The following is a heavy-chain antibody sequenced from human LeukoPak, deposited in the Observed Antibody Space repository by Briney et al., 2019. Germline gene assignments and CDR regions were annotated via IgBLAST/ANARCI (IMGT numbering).Heavy chain of an antibody. CDR1: GFTFSSYG. CDR2: ISGSGGST. D-gene: IGHD6-13*01. CDR3: ARVGSSWYGNI. Sequence: GGSLRLSCAASGFTFSSYGMSWVRQAPGKGLEWVSAISGSGGSTYYADSVKGRFSISRDNSKNTLDLQMNSLRAEDTAVYYCARVGSSWYGNIRGQGTMVSVSS. V-gene: IGHV3-23*01. J-gene: IGHJ3*02.